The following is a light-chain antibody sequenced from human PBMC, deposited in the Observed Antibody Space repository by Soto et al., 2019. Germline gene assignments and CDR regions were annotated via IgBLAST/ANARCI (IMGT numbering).Light chain of an antibody. V-gene: IGKV2-28*01. CDR3: MQALQTPFT. CDR2: LGS. CDR1: QSLLHSNGYNY. J-gene: IGKJ3*01. Sequence: DLVMTQSPLSLPVTPEEPASISCRSSQSLLHSNGYNYLDWYLQKPGQSPQLLIYLGSNRASGVPDRFSGSGSGTDFTLKISRVEAEDVGVYYCMQALQTPFTFGPGTKVDIK.